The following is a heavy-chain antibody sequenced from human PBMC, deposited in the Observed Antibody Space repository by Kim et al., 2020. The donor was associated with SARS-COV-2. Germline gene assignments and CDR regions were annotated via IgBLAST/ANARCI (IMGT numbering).Heavy chain of an antibody. D-gene: IGHD1-26*01. CDR1: GGSISSGDYY. J-gene: IGHJ4*02. V-gene: IGHV4-30-4*01. CDR3: ARVRGGSYYFDY. Sequence: SETLSLTCTVSGGSISSGDYYWSWIRQPPGKGLEWIGYIYYSGSTYYNPSLKSRVTISVDTSKNQFSLKLSSVTAADTAVYYCARVRGGSYYFDYWGQGTLVTVSS. CDR2: IYYSGST.